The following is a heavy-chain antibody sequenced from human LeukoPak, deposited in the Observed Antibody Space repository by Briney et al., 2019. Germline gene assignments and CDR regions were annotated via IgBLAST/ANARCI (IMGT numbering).Heavy chain of an antibody. D-gene: IGHD6-13*01. CDR1: GFTVSSNY. CDR2: IYSGGST. CDR3: ARSLIAAAAPTFDY. V-gene: IGHV3-53*01. J-gene: IGHJ4*02. Sequence: GGSLRLSCAASGFTVSSNYMSWVRQAPGKGLEWVSVIYSGGSTYYADSVKGRFTISRDNSKNTLYLQMNSLRAEDTAVYYCARSLIAAAAPTFDYWGQGTLVTVSS.